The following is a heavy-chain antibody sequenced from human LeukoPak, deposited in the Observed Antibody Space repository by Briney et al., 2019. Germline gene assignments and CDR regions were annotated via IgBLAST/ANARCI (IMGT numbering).Heavy chain of an antibody. D-gene: IGHD6-19*01. CDR3: ARDQELYSSGYPFFDY. Sequence: GGSLRLSCAASGFTFSSYWMHWVRQAPGKGQVWVSRINSDGSSTSYADSVKGRFTISRDNAKNTLYLQMNSLRAEDTAVYYCARDQELYSSGYPFFDYWGQGTLVTVSS. CDR2: INSDGSST. V-gene: IGHV3-74*01. J-gene: IGHJ4*02. CDR1: GFTFSSYW.